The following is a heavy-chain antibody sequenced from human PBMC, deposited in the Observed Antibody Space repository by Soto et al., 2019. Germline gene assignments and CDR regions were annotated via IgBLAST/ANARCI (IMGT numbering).Heavy chain of an antibody. CDR3: ATSVGIAPTGEDGMDV. CDR2: IIPILTTP. V-gene: IGHV1-69*01. Sequence: QVQLVQSGAEVKKTGSSVKVSCKASGGTFSIYGFSWVRQAPGQGPEWIGGIIPILTTPNYAQKFHGRVTIVADESMTTVYMELSSLKSEDTAVYYCATSVGIAPTGEDGMDVWGQGTSVTVSS. D-gene: IGHD2-8*02. CDR1: GGTFSIYG. J-gene: IGHJ6*02.